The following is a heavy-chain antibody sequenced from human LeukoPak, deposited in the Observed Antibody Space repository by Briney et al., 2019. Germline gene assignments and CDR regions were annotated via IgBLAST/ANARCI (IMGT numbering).Heavy chain of an antibody. V-gene: IGHV3-11*01. CDR3: ARSYSSGWYGERAFDI. CDR1: GFTFSDYY. J-gene: IGHJ3*02. D-gene: IGHD6-19*01. CDR2: ISSSGSTI. Sequence: GGSLRLSCAASGFTFSDYYMSWIRQAPGKGLEWVSYISSSGSTIYYADSVKGRFTISRDNAKNSLYLQMNSLRAEDTAVYYCARSYSSGWYGERAFDIWGQGTMVTVSS.